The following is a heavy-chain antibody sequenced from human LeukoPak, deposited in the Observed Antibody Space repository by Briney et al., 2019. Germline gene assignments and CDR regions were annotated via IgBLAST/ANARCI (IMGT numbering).Heavy chain of an antibody. Sequence: PSETLSLTCTVSGGSISSSSYYWGWIRQPPGKGLEWIGSIYYSGSTYYNPSLKSRVTISVDTSKNQFSLKLSSVTAADTAVYYCARLSSSSWYSSDYWGQGTLVTVSS. V-gene: IGHV4-39*07. J-gene: IGHJ4*02. CDR1: GGSISSSSYY. CDR3: ARLSSSSWYSSDY. CDR2: IYYSGST. D-gene: IGHD6-13*01.